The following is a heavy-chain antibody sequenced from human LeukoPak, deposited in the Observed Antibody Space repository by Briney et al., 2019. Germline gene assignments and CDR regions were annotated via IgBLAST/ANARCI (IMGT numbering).Heavy chain of an antibody. V-gene: IGHV1-8*01. J-gene: IGHJ6*03. CDR3: ARARVRGYYMDV. Sequence: ASVKVSCKASGYTFTSYDINWVRQATGQGLEWMGWMNPNSGNTGYAQKFQGRVTMTRNTSISTAYMELSSLRSEDTAVYYCARARVRGYYMDVWGKGTTVTISS. CDR1: GYTFTSYD. D-gene: IGHD3-10*01. CDR2: MNPNSGNT.